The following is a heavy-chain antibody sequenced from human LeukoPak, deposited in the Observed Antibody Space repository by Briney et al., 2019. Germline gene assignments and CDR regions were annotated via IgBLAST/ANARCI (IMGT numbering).Heavy chain of an antibody. Sequence: GSSVKVSWKASGGTFSSYAISWVRQAPGQGLEWMGGIIPIFGTANYAQKFQGRVTITADKSTSTAYMELSSLRSEDTAVYYCATAPGGGSGSGYGMDVWGKGTTVTVSS. CDR1: GGTFSSYA. D-gene: IGHD3-10*01. CDR3: ATAPGGGSGSGYGMDV. V-gene: IGHV1-69*06. CDR2: IIPIFGTA. J-gene: IGHJ6*04.